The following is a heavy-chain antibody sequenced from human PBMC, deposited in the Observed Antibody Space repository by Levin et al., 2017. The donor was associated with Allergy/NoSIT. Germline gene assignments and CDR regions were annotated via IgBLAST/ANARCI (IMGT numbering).Heavy chain of an antibody. Sequence: SQTLSLTCTVSGGSISSSNYYWGWIRQPPGKGLEWIGNIYYSGSTYYNPSLKSRVTISVDTSKNQLSLRLSSVTAADTAMYYCARLVARSDYYYYYYGMDVWGQGTTVTVSS. D-gene: IGHD3/OR15-3a*01. J-gene: IGHJ6*02. CDR3: ARLVARSDYYYYYYGMDV. CDR2: IYYSGST. V-gene: IGHV4-39*01. CDR1: GGSISSSNYY.